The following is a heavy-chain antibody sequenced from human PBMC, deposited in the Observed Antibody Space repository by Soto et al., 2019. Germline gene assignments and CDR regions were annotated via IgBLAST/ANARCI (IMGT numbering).Heavy chain of an antibody. CDR1: GYTFTGYY. D-gene: IGHD6-6*01. J-gene: IGHJ5*02. Sequence: ASVKVSCKASGYTFTGYYMHWVRQAPGQGLEWMGWINPNSGGTNYAQKFQGRVTMTRDTSISTAYMELSRLRSDDTAVYYCAALSIAAHPSNWFDPWGQRTLVTVSS. V-gene: IGHV1-2*02. CDR2: INPNSGGT. CDR3: AALSIAAHPSNWFDP.